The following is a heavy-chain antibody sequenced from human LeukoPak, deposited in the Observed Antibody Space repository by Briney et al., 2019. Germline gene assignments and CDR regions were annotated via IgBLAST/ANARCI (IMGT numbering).Heavy chain of an antibody. CDR1: GVTFSSYA. V-gene: IGHV3-23*01. CDR3: AKARGYSSSSSFDY. D-gene: IGHD6-13*01. J-gene: IGHJ4*02. Sequence: GGSLRLSCAASGVTFSSYAMSWVRQAPGKGLEWVSGIRDSGGSTYYADSVKGRFTISRDNSKNTLYLQMNSLTAEDTALYYCAKARGYSSSSSFDYWGQGTLVTVSS. CDR2: IRDSGGST.